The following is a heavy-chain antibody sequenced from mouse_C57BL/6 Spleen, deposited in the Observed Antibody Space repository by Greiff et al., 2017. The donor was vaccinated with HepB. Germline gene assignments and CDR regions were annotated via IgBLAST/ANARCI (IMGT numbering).Heavy chain of an antibody. J-gene: IGHJ2*01. CDR3: ARRKTLGPPGSYFDY. V-gene: IGHV1-55*01. CDR2: IYPGSGST. Sequence: QVQLQQPGAELVKPGASVKMSCKASGYTFTSYWITWVKQRPGQGLEWIGDIYPGSGSTNYNEKFKSKATLTVDTSSSTAYMQLSSLTSEDSAVYYCARRKTLGPPGSYFDYWGQGTTLTVSS. CDR1: GYTFTSYW. D-gene: IGHD2-10*02.